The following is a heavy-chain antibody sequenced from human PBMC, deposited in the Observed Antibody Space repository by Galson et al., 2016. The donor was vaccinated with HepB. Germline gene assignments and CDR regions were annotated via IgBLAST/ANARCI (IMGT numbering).Heavy chain of an antibody. CDR3: AGYSDSSGHEGFDY. CDR2: ISSSATTT. V-gene: IGHV3-11*01. Sequence: SLRLSCAASGFTFSDYYMSWIRQAPGKGLEWVAYISSSATTTYYADSVKGRFTISRDNAKKSLYLQMNSLRAEDTAVYYCAGYSDSSGHEGFDYWGQGTLVTVSS. J-gene: IGHJ4*02. D-gene: IGHD3-22*01. CDR1: GFTFSDYY.